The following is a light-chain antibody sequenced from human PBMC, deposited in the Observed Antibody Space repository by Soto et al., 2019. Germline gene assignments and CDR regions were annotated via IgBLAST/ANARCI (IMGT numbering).Light chain of an antibody. Sequence: DIQMTQSPSTLSASVGDRVTITFRASQSISGWLAWYQQKPGTAPKLLIYDASSLESGVPSRFSGSGSGTEFTLTISSLQPDDFATYYCQQYNSYSRTFGQGTKVDIK. CDR2: DAS. CDR1: QSISGW. V-gene: IGKV1-5*01. CDR3: QQYNSYSRT. J-gene: IGKJ1*01.